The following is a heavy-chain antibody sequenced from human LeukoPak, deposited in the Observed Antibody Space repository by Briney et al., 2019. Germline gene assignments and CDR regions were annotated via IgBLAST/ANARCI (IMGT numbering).Heavy chain of an antibody. Sequence: PGGSLRLSCAASGFTFSSYAMSWVRQAPGKELEWVSAISGSGGSTYYADSVKGRFTISRDNSKNTLYLQMNSLRAEDTAVYYCAKADTPKYYYDSSGYYPWWGQGTLVTVSS. CDR1: GFTFSSYA. J-gene: IGHJ4*02. V-gene: IGHV3-23*01. CDR3: AKADTPKYYYDSSGYYPW. CDR2: ISGSGGST. D-gene: IGHD3-22*01.